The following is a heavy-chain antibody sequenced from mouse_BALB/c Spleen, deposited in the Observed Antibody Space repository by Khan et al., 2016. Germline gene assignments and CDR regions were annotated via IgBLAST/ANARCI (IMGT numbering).Heavy chain of an antibody. V-gene: IGHV1S41*01. J-gene: IGHJ4*01. D-gene: IGHD2-13*01. CDR3: ASGKVNALDY. CDR1: GYTFTSYW. Sequence: DLVKPGASVKLSCKAAGYTFTSYWIIWIKQRSGQGLEWIGRIAPGSGSTYYNERFKGKATLTVDTSSSTAYIPLSSLSSEGSAVSVCASGKVNALDYWGQGTSLPVSS. CDR2: IAPGSGST.